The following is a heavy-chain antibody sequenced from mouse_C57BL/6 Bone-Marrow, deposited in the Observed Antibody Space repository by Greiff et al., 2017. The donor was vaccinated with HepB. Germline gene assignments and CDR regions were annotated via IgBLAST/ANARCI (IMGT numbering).Heavy chain of an antibody. V-gene: IGHV5-4*01. Sequence: EVKVEESGGGLVKPGGSLKLSCAASGFTFSSYAMSWVRQTPEKRLEWVATISDGGSYTYYPDNVKGRFTISRDNAKNNLYLQMSHLKSEDTAMYYCAREGVGFAYWGQGTLVTVSA. CDR1: GFTFSSYA. J-gene: IGHJ3*01. CDR2: ISDGGSYT. CDR3: AREGVGFAY. D-gene: IGHD1-1*02.